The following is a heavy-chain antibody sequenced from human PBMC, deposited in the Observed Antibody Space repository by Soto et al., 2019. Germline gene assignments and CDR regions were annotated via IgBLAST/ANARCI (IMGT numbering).Heavy chain of an antibody. J-gene: IGHJ4*02. V-gene: IGHV3-74*01. CDR1: GFSISSYW. D-gene: IGHD6-19*01. CDR3: VRGPLDLAVAPVAMFY. Sequence: EVHLAESGGGVVQPGGSLRVSCAASGFSISSYWMHWVRQAPGKGLVWVSRINNDGSDTNYADFVKGRFTISKDNARNTLYLEMDSLGVDDTGVYYCVRGPLDLAVAPVAMFYWGQGTPVTVSS. CDR2: INNDGSDT.